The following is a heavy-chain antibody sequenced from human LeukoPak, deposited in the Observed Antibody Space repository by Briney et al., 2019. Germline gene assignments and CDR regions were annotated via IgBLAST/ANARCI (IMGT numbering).Heavy chain of an antibody. Sequence: PSETLSLTCNVSDGSISSYYWNWIRQPSGETLEWIGYMHYSGSANYNPSLKSRVTMSVDTSKNQFSLRLSSVTAADTAVYYCAGLSSRRSGLFDYWGQGTLVTVSS. J-gene: IGHJ4*02. D-gene: IGHD5-12*01. V-gene: IGHV4-59*08. CDR2: MHYSGSA. CDR3: AGLSSRRSGLFDY. CDR1: DGSISSYY.